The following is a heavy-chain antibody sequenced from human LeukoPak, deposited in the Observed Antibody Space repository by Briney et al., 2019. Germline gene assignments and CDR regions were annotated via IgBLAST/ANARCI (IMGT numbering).Heavy chain of an antibody. CDR2: IHYSGRT. D-gene: IGHD3-22*01. J-gene: IGHJ4*02. V-gene: IGHV4-59*01. CDR1: GGSISNYY. CDR3: ARAVSGYYYSFVY. Sequence: SETLSLTCTVSGGSISNYYWSWIRHPPGKGLEWIGYIHYSGRTNYNPSLKSRVTISVNTSKNQFPLKVSSETAADTAVYYCARAVSGYYYSFVYWGQGTLVTVSS.